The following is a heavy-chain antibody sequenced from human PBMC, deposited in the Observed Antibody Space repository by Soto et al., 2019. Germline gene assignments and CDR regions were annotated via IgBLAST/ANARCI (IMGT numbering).Heavy chain of an antibody. V-gene: IGHV3-23*01. CDR3: ANCVTGEGYFDY. D-gene: IGHD7-27*01. Sequence: GGSRRLAGRACGLTFRSSGMDWVRKAPGKGREWVSAIRRNGGTTYYADSVKGRFTISRNNSKNTLYLQMTSLTAQDTAVYYCANCVTGEGYFDYWGQGTLVTVSS. CDR1: GLTFRSSG. J-gene: IGHJ4*02. CDR2: IRRNGGTT.